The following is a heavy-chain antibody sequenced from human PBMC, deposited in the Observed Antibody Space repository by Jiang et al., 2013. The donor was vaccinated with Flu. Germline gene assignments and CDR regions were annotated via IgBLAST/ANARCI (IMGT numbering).Heavy chain of an antibody. V-gene: IGHV4-59*01. CDR2: MSYTGIT. J-gene: IGHJ6*03. D-gene: IGHD3-22*01. Sequence: RLLKPSETLSLTCAVSGGSITSYYWSWIRQPPGKGLEYIGYMSYTGITNYNPSLKSRVTMSVDTSRNQFSLILRSVTAADTAVYYCARGTGYYESSGYTSYMDVWGKGTTVAVSS. CDR1: GGSITSYY. CDR3: ARGTGYYESSGYTSYMDV.